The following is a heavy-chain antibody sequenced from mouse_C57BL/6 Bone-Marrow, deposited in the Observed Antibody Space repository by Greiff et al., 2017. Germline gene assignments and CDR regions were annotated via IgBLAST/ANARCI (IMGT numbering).Heavy chain of an antibody. Sequence: QVQLQQPGAELVKPGASVKMSCKASGYTFTSYWITWVKQRPGQGLEWIGDIYPGSGSTNYNEKFKSKATLTVDTSSSTAYMQLSSLTSEDSAVYYCARGELGSRPPWFAYWGQGTLVTVSA. D-gene: IGHD1-1*01. J-gene: IGHJ3*01. CDR2: IYPGSGST. CDR3: ARGELGSRPPWFAY. V-gene: IGHV1-55*01. CDR1: GYTFTSYW.